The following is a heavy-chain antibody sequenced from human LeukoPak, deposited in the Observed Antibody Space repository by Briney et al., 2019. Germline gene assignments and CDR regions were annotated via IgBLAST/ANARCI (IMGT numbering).Heavy chain of an antibody. J-gene: IGHJ4*02. D-gene: IGHD2-15*01. V-gene: IGHV6-1*01. Sequence: SQTLSLTCASSGDSVSSNSAAWNWIRQSPSRGLEWLGRTYYRSKWYNDYAVFVKSRITINPDTSKNQFSLQLSSVTAADTAVYYCARTDCTGGSCHSDYWGQGTLVTVSS. CDR3: ARTDCTGGSCHSDY. CDR2: TYYRSKWYN. CDR1: GDSVSSNSAA.